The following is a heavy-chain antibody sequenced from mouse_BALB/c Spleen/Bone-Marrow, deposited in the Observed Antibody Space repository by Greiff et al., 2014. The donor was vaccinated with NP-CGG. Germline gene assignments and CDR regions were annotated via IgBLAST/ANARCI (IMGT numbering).Heavy chain of an antibody. J-gene: IGHJ3*01. CDR3: AREMVTGFAY. D-gene: IGHD2-2*01. V-gene: IGHV5-6-5*01. CDR2: ISSGGST. Sequence: DVQLVESGGGLVKPGESLKLSCAASGFTFSSYAMSWVRQTPEKRLEWVASISSGGSTYYPDSVKGRFTISRDNARNILYLQMSSLRSEDTAMYYCAREMVTGFAYWGQGTLVTVSA. CDR1: GFTFSSYA.